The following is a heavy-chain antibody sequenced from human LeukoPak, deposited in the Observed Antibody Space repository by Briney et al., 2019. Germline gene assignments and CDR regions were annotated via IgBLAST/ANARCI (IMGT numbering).Heavy chain of an antibody. CDR1: GGSISISSYY. Sequence: PSETLSLTCTVSGGSISISSYYWGWIRQPPGKGLEWIGSIYYSGSTYYNPSLKSRVTISVDTSKDQFSLKLSSVTAADTAVYYCARALNYYDSSGLLPRGYYFDYWGQGTLVTVSS. J-gene: IGHJ4*02. CDR2: IYYSGST. D-gene: IGHD3-22*01. CDR3: ARALNYYDSSGLLPRGYYFDY. V-gene: IGHV4-39*01.